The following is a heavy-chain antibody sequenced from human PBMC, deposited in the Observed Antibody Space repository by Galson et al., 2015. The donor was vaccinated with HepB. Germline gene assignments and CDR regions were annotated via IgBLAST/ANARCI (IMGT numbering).Heavy chain of an antibody. CDR2: IKSKTDGGTT. Sequence: SLRLSCAASGFTFSNAWMSWVRQAPGKGLEWVGRIKSKTDGGTTDYAAPVKGRFTISRDDSKNTLYLQMNSLKTEDTAVYYCTLTWGLNGNWFDPWGQGTLVTVSS. V-gene: IGHV3-15*01. J-gene: IGHJ5*02. CDR3: TLTWGLNGNWFDP. D-gene: IGHD3-16*01. CDR1: GFTFSNAW.